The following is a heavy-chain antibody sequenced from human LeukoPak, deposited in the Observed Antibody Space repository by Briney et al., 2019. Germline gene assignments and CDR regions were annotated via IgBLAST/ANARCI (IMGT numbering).Heavy chain of an antibody. CDR3: ARDQKWELSYYYYYGMDV. Sequence: PGGSLRLSCAASGFTFSSYSMNWVRQAPGKGLEWVSSISSSSSYIYYADSVKGRFTISRDNAKNSLYLQMNSLRAEDTAVYYCARDQKWELSYYYYYGMDVWGQGTTVTVSS. CDR2: ISSSSSYI. V-gene: IGHV3-21*04. J-gene: IGHJ6*02. D-gene: IGHD1-26*01. CDR1: GFTFSSYS.